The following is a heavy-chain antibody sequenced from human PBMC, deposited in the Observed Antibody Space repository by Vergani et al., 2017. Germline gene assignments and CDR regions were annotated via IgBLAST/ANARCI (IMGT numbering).Heavy chain of an antibody. D-gene: IGHD4-23*01. V-gene: IGHV3-13*01. CDR1: GFTFSSYD. CDR3: ARAVSTTVGDPPGY. Sequence: EVQLVESGGGLVQPGGSLSLSCAASGFTFSSYDMHWVRQATGKGLEWVSAIGTAGDTYYPGSVKGRFTISRENAKNSLYLQMNSLRAGDTAIYYCARAVSTTVGDPPGYWGQGTLVTVSS. CDR2: IGTAGDT. J-gene: IGHJ4*02.